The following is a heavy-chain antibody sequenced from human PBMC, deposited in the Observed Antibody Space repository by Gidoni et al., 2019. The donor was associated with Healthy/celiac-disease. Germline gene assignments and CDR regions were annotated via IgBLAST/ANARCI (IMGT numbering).Heavy chain of an antibody. CDR3: ARDITINWFDP. Sequence: EVQLVESGGGLVQPGGSLRLSCAASGFTFSSYWMSWVRQAPGKGLEWVANINQDGSEKYYVDSVKGRFTISRDNAKNSLYLQMNSLRAEDTAVYYCARDITINWFDPWGQGTLVTVSS. D-gene: IGHD1-20*01. V-gene: IGHV3-7*01. CDR2: INQDGSEK. J-gene: IGHJ5*02. CDR1: GFTFSSYW.